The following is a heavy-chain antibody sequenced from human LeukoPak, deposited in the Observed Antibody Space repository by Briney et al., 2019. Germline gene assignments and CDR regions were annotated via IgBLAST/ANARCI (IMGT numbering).Heavy chain of an antibody. Sequence: GGSLRLSCAASGFTFSSYWMSWVRQAPGKGLEWVANIKQDGSEKYYVDSVKGRFTISRDNAKNSLYLQMNSLRAEDTAVYYCAREPPPGYCSGGSCLGAFDIWGQGTMVTVSS. CDR1: GFTFSSYW. CDR2: IKQDGSEK. D-gene: IGHD2-15*01. J-gene: IGHJ3*02. CDR3: AREPPPGYCSGGSCLGAFDI. V-gene: IGHV3-7*01.